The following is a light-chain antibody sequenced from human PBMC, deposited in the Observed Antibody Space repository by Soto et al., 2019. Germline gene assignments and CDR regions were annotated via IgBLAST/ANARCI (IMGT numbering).Light chain of an antibody. V-gene: IGKV1-5*01. CDR2: HAS. CDR1: QPISSY. J-gene: IGKJ1*01. CDR3: HQYNSYS. Sequence: QLTHSPSSLSEPAVDRVTITCRASQPISSYLAWYQQKAGTATKLLIYHASTLEGLVPSGFSGSGSGTEFTLTISSLQPDDFATYYCHQYNSYSFGQGTKVDIK.